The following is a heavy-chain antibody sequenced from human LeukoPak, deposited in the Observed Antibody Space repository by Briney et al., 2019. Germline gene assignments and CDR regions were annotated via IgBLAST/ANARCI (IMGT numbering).Heavy chain of an antibody. Sequence: GGSLRLSCAASGFTFSNAWMSWVRQAPGKGLEWVGRIKGKTDGGTTDYTAPVKGRFTISRDDSKNMLYLQMNSLKTEDTAVYYCTKPPEGYCSSASCYDYFDYWGQGTLVTVSS. V-gene: IGHV3-15*01. CDR3: TKPPEGYCSSASCYDYFDY. D-gene: IGHD2-2*01. J-gene: IGHJ4*02. CDR2: IKGKTDGGTT. CDR1: GFTFSNAW.